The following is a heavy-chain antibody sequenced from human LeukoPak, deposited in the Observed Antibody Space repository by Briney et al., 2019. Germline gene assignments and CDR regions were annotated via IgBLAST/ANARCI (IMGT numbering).Heavy chain of an antibody. Sequence: SGGSLRLSCAASGFTVSSNYMSWVRQAPGKGLEWASVIYSGGRTYYTDSVKGRFTISRDNSKNTLYLQMNSLRAEDTAVYYCAGGSGFRTFFGYWGQGTLVTVSS. CDR2: IYSGGRT. V-gene: IGHV3-66*01. CDR1: GFTVSSNY. D-gene: IGHD3-10*01. CDR3: AGGSGFRTFFGY. J-gene: IGHJ4*02.